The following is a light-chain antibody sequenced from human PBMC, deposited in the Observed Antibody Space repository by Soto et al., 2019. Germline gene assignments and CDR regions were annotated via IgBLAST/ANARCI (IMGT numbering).Light chain of an antibody. J-gene: IGLJ7*01. Sequence: QSVLPQPPSVAGAPGQRVTISCTGSSSNIGAGYDVHWYQQLPGTAPKLLIYDNSNRPSGVPDRFSGSKSDTSASLAITGLQAEDEADYYCQSYDSSLSGAVFGGGTQL. V-gene: IGLV1-40*01. CDR1: SSNIGAGYD. CDR2: DNS. CDR3: QSYDSSLSGAV.